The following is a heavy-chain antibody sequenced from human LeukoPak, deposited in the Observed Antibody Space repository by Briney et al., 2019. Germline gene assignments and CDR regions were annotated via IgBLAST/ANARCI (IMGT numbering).Heavy chain of an antibody. J-gene: IGHJ4*02. V-gene: IGHV5-51*01. D-gene: IGHD2-2*01. Sequence: GESLKISCKGSGYSFTSYWIGWVRQMSGKGLEWMGIIYPGDSDTRYNPSFQGQVTISADKSISTAYLQWSSLKAADTAIYYCARQWGDCSSTSCYSADWGQGTLVTVSS. CDR1: GYSFTSYW. CDR3: ARQWGDCSSTSCYSAD. CDR2: IYPGDSDT.